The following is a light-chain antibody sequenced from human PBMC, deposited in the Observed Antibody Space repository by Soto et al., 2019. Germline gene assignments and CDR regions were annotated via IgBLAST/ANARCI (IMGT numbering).Light chain of an antibody. CDR1: QSVSSSY. J-gene: IGKJ1*01. CDR2: DVS. Sequence: EIVLTQSPGTLSLSPGERATLSCRSSQSVSSSYLAWYQQKPGQAPRLLIYDVSSRATGIPDRFSGSGSGTDFTLTISRLEPEDFAVYYCQQYGISPTFGQGTKVEIK. V-gene: IGKV3-20*01. CDR3: QQYGISPT.